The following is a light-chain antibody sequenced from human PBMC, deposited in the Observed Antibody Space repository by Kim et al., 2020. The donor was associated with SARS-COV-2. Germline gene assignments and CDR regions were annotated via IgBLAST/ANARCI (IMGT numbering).Light chain of an antibody. J-gene: IGKJ2*01. Sequence: DIQMTQSPSSLSASVGDRVTITCQASQDISNYLNWYQQKPGKAPKLLIYDASNLETGVPSRFSGSGSGTDFTFTISSLQPEDIATYYCQQYDNLPMYTFGQGTKRRS. V-gene: IGKV1-33*01. CDR2: DAS. CDR1: QDISNY. CDR3: QQYDNLPMYT.